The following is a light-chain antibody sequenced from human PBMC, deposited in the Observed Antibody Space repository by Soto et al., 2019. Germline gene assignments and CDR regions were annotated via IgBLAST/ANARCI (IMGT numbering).Light chain of an antibody. Sequence: EIVMTQSPGTLSVSPGERASLSCRASQSVSSNVAWYQQIPGQAPRLLISGASTRATGIPARFSGSGSGTELTLTISSLQSEDFAVYYCQQYNNWPPWTFGQGTKVDIK. CDR2: GAS. CDR3: QQYNNWPPWT. J-gene: IGKJ1*01. V-gene: IGKV3-15*01. CDR1: QSVSSN.